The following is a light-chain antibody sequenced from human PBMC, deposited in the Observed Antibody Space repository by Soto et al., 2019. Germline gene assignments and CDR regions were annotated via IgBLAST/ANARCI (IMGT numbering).Light chain of an antibody. J-gene: IGKJ2*01. CDR2: KAS. CDR3: QQYNSYPT. V-gene: IGKV1-5*03. CDR1: QSISSW. Sequence: DSQLTQSPSTLSASVGDRVTITFRASQSISSWLAWYQQKPGKAPKLLIYKASSLESGVPSRFSGSGSGTEFTLTISSLQPDDFATYYCQQYNSYPTFGQGTKVDIK.